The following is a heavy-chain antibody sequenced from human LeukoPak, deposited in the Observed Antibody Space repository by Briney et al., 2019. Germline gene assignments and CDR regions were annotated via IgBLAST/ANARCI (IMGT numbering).Heavy chain of an antibody. D-gene: IGHD6-19*01. Sequence: PSETLSLTCTVLGGSISSYYWSWIGQPPGKGLEWIGIIYYSGSTNYNPSLKSRVTISVDTSKNQFSLKLSSVTAADTAVYYCARERIAVAGGYYFDYWGQGTLVTVSS. CDR3: ARERIAVAGGYYFDY. V-gene: IGHV4-59*12. CDR1: GGSISSYY. J-gene: IGHJ4*02. CDR2: IYYSGST.